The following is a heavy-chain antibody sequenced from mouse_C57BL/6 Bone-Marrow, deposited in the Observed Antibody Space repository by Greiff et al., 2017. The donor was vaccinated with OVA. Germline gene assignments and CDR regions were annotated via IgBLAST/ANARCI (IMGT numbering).Heavy chain of an antibody. D-gene: IGHD2-5*01. CDR3: ARDYSKGLDY. Sequence: VKLQQSGAELVRPGASVKLSCKASGYTFTDYYINWVKQRPGQGLEWIARIYPGSGNTYYNEKFKGKATLTAEKSSSTAYMQLSSLTSEDSAVYFCARDYSKGLDYWGQGTTLTVSS. CDR2: IYPGSGNT. CDR1: GYTFTDYY. J-gene: IGHJ2*01. V-gene: IGHV1-76*01.